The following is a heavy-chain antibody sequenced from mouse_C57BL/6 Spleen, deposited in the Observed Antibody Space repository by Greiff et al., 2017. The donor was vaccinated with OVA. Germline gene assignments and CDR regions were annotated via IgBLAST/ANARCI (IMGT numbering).Heavy chain of an antibody. CDR1: GFTFSSYG. Sequence: EVMLVESGGDLVKPGGSLKLSCAASGFTFSSYGMSWVRQTPDKRLEWVATISSGGSYTYYPDSVQGRFTISRDNAKNTLYLQMSSLKSEDTAMYYCARQGKTTEDYFDYWGQGTTLTVSS. CDR2: ISSGGSYT. CDR3: ARQGKTTEDYFDY. D-gene: IGHD1-1*01. V-gene: IGHV5-6*01. J-gene: IGHJ2*01.